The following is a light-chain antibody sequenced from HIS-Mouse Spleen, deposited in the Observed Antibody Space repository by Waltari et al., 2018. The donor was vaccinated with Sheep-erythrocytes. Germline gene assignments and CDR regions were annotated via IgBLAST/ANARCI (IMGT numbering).Light chain of an antibody. V-gene: IGLV2-8*01. J-gene: IGLJ3*02. CDR2: EVS. Sequence: QSALTQPPSASGSPGQSVTISCTGTSSDVGGSDYVSWYQQPPGKAPKPMIYEVSKRPSGVPDRFSGSKSGNTASLTVSGLQAEDEADYYCSSYAGSNNWVFGGGTKLTVL. CDR1: SSDVGGSDY. CDR3: SSYAGSNNWV.